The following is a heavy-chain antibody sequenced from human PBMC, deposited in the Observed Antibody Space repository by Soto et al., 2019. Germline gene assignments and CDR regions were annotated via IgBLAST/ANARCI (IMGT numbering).Heavy chain of an antibody. J-gene: IGHJ6*02. D-gene: IGHD1-1*01. CDR3: ARAQSGDDPAYGMDV. Sequence: ASVKVSCKASGYTFTSCYMHWVRQAPGQGLAWMGIINPSDGSTSFAQKFQGRVTMTRDTSTSTVYMELSSLRSDDTAVYYCARAQSGDDPAYGMDVWGQGTTVTVSS. CDR2: INPSDGST. V-gene: IGHV1-46*01. CDR1: GYTFTSCY.